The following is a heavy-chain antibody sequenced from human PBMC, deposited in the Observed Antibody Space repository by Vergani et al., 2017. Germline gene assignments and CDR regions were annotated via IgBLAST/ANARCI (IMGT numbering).Heavy chain of an antibody. CDR1: GASVNSYY. J-gene: IGHJ4*02. CDR2: VSFRGDT. D-gene: IGHD2-21*01. V-gene: IGHV4-59*02. CDR3: ARSRRCCGAGSPDY. Sequence: QVKLQESGPGLVKPSETLSLTCTVSGASVNSYYWSWIRQPPGQGLEWMGYVSFRGDTLYDPSVKARMTISLNTSSNQFALYLTSVTAADTAVYYCARSRRCCGAGSPDYWGQGTLVTVSS.